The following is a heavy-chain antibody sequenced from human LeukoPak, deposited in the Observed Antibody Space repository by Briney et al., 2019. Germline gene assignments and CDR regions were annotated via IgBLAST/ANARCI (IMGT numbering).Heavy chain of an antibody. CDR1: GGSISSGGYY. CDR2: IYYSGST. J-gene: IGHJ5*02. CDR3: ARDVDLNWFDP. V-gene: IGHV4-31*03. Sequence: PSQTLSLTCTVSGGSISSGGYYWSWIRQHPGKGLEWIGYIYYSGSTYYNPSLKSRVTISVDTSKNQFSLKLNSVTAADTAVYYCARDVDLNWFDPWGQGTLVTVSS. D-gene: IGHD3/OR15-3a*01.